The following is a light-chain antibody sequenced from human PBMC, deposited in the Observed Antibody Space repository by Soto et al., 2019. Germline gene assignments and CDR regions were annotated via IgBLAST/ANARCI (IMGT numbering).Light chain of an antibody. CDR1: SSDVGGYNY. Sequence: QSALTQPASVSGSPGQSITISCTGTSSDVGGYNYVSWYQQHPGKAPKLMIYEVSNRPTAISNRFSGSKSGNTASLTISQPQAEDEADYYCSSYMSSNYVFGTGTKLTVL. CDR3: SSYMSSNYV. CDR2: EVS. J-gene: IGLJ1*01. V-gene: IGLV2-14*01.